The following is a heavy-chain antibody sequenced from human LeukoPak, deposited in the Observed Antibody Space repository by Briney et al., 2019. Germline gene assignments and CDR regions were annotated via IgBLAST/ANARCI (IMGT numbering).Heavy chain of an antibody. J-gene: IGHJ4*02. D-gene: IGHD2-15*01. CDR1: GFTFSSYW. CDR2: INSDGSST. Sequence: GGSLRLSCAASGFTFSSYWMHWVRQAPGKGLVWVSRINSDGSSTSYADSVKGRFTISRDNAKNTLYLQMNSLRAEDTAVYYCARSWVGQPPGYWGQGTLVTVYS. CDR3: ARSWVGQPPGY. V-gene: IGHV3-74*01.